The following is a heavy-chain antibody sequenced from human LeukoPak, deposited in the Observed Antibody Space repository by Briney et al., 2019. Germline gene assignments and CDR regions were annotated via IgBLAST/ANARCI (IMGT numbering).Heavy chain of an antibody. CDR2: IYYSGST. V-gene: IGHV4-39*01. CDR3: ARRKDTLAGRGIDY. J-gene: IGHJ4*02. CDR1: GGSISSSSYY. Sequence: SETLSLTCTVSGGSISSSSYYWGWIRQPPGKGLEWIGSIYYSGSTYYNPSLKSRVTISVDTSKNQFSLKLSSVTAADTAVYYCARRKDTLAGRGIDYWGQGALVSVSS. D-gene: IGHD6-19*01.